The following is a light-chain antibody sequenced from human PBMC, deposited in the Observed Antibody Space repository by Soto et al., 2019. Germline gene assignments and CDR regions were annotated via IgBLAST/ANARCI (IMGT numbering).Light chain of an antibody. CDR1: QSVGSIY. V-gene: IGKV3-20*01. Sequence: DIVLTQSPGTLSFSPGERATLSCRASQSVGSIYLAWYQQKPGQAPRLLIHGASNRASGVPARFRGSGSGPDFPRTISRPAPEDFAVYYCQQYGGSPRTFGQGTKVDIK. J-gene: IGKJ1*01. CDR3: QQYGGSPRT. CDR2: GAS.